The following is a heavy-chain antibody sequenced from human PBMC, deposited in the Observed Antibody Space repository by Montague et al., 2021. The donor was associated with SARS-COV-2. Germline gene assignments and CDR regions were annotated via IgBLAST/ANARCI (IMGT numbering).Heavy chain of an antibody. Sequence: SETLSLTCTVSGGPISSYYWSWIRQPPGKGLEWIGYIYYSGSTNYNPSLKSRVTISVDTSKTQFSLKLSSVTAADTAFSIRRWLMVRRLYYWDQGTLVTVSS. CDR1: GGPISSYY. J-gene: IGHJ4*02. V-gene: IGHV4-59*08. D-gene: IGHD2-8*01. CDR3: RWLMVRRLYY. CDR2: IYYSGST.